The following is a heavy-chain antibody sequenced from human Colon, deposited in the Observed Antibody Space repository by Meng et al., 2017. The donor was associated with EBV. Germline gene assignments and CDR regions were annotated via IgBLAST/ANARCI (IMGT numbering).Heavy chain of an antibody. J-gene: IGHJ4*02. D-gene: IGHD2-21*01. CDR1: GGSISSSNW. Sequence: VQLQNTGTGLVMPSGTLSLTCTVSGGSISSSNWWTWVRQPPGKGLEWIGEVYHTGSTKYNPSLKSRLTISVDKSKNQFSLNLTSVTAADTAVYYCARVWQSLTAFFDSWGQGTLVTVSS. CDR2: VYHTGST. V-gene: IGHV4-4*02. CDR3: ARVWQSLTAFFDS.